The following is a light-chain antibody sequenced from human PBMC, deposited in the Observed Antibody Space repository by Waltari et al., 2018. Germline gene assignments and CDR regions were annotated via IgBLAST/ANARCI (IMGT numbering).Light chain of an antibody. CDR1: NSNIGRNY. Sequence: QSVLTQPPSVSAAPGQKVTISCSGSNSNIGRNYVSLYPHLPGTPPKRLIQDDDKRPSGSPAGFSGSRSGTSATLGITGRQTGDEADYYCGTWDSSLSNVEFGGGTKLTVL. CDR2: DDD. CDR3: GTWDSSLSNVE. V-gene: IGLV1-51*01. J-gene: IGLJ2*01.